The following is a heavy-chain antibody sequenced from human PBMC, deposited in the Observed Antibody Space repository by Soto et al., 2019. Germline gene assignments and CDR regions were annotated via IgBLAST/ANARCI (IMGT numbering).Heavy chain of an antibody. Sequence: AAVKVSCKSSGYTFTSYDINWVRQVTGQGLEWMGWMNTNTGIKDFAQKFQGRLTMTRNTSIGTAYMELRSLRYADTAINYCARDFSGPLELYFFDFWGQGSLVTVSS. CDR1: GYTFTSYD. CDR3: ARDFSGPLELYFFDF. D-gene: IGHD1-7*01. J-gene: IGHJ4*02. V-gene: IGHV1-8*01. CDR2: MNTNTGIK.